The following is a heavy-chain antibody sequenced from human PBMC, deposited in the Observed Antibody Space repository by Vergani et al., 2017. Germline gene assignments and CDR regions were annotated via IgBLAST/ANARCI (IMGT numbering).Heavy chain of an antibody. CDR2: IYHSGST. CDR1: GYSISSGYY. Sequence: QVQLQESGPGLVKPSETLSLTCTVSGYSISSGYYWGWIRQPPGKGLEWIGSIYHSGSTYYNPSLKSRVTISVDTSKSQFSLKLSSFTAADTAVYYCARGTHDYGDYGPWGQGTLVTVSS. D-gene: IGHD4-17*01. J-gene: IGHJ5*02. V-gene: IGHV4-38-2*02. CDR3: ARGTHDYGDYGP.